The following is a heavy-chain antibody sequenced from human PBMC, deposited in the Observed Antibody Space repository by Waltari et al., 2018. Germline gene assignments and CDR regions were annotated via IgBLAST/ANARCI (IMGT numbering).Heavy chain of an antibody. V-gene: IGHV1-46*01. CDR3: VRDRPGYRDYPSYYFDS. J-gene: IGHJ4*02. Sequence: QVQLVQSGAEVKKPGASVKVSCKASGYTFINFHIHWVRQAPGPGLEWMGIIYPGGGNTSYAQKFQGRVTMTRDTSTTTGYMELSSLGSEDTAVYYCVRDRPGYRDYPSYYFDSWGQGTLVTVSS. CDR2: IYPGGGNT. CDR1: GYTFINFH. D-gene: IGHD4-17*01.